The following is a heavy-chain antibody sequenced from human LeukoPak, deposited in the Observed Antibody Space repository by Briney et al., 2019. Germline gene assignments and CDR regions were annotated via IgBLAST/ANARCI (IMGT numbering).Heavy chain of an antibody. V-gene: IGHV3-30*02. D-gene: IGHD1-1*01. J-gene: IGHJ3*02. CDR3: AKARWATQTTYDAFDI. Sequence: PGGSLRLSCAASGFTFSIYGMHWVRQAPGKGLEWVAFIRHDESNNYYADSVKGRFTISRDTSNNTLYLQLNSLRAEDTAVYYCAKARWATQTTYDAFDIWGQGTMVTVSS. CDR1: GFTFSIYG. CDR2: IRHDESNN.